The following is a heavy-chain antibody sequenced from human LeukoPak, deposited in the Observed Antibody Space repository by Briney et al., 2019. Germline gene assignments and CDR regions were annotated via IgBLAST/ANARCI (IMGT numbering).Heavy chain of an antibody. J-gene: IGHJ4*02. CDR1: GGTFSSYA. Sequence: SVKVSCKASGGTFSSYAISWVRQAPGQGLEWMGGIIPIFGTANYAQKFQGRVTITADESTSTAYMELSSLRSEDTAVYYCARDRGIYDILTGYFDYWGQGTLVTVSS. V-gene: IGHV1-69*13. D-gene: IGHD3-9*01. CDR3: ARDRGIYDILTGYFDY. CDR2: IIPIFGTA.